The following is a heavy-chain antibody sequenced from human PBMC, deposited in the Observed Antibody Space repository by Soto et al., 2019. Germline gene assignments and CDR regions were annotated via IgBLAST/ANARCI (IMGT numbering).Heavy chain of an antibody. V-gene: IGHV3-23*01. D-gene: IGHD5-18*01. CDR1: GFTFSSYA. Sequence: EVQLLESGGGLVQPGGSLRLSCAASGFTFSSYAMSWVRQAPGKGLEWVSGISGSGGSTYYADSVKGRFTISRDNSTNPLYLQTNCMRAEDTAVYYCAKERGYNYGYDAMDVWGQETTVTVSS. J-gene: IGHJ6*02. CDR2: ISGSGGST. CDR3: AKERGYNYGYDAMDV.